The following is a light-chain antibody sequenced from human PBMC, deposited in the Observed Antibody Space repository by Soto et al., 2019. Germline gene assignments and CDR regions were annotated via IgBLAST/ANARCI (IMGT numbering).Light chain of an antibody. CDR3: SSYAGNNIWL. V-gene: IGLV2-8*01. J-gene: IGLJ3*02. Sequence: QSVLTQPPSASGSPGQSVTMSCTGASSDVGGYNYVSWYRQHPGKAPKLMIYEVSERPSGVPDRFSGSKSGNTASLTVSGLQADDEAEYYCSSYAGNNIWLFGGGTKLTVL. CDR1: SSDVGGYNY. CDR2: EVS.